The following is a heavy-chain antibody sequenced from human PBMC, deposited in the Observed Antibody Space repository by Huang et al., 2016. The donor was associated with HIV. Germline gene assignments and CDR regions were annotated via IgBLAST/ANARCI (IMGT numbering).Heavy chain of an antibody. CDR1: GGSFSGYY. CDR2: INHSGST. Sequence: QVQLQQWGPGLLKPSETLSLTCAVYGGSFSGYYWSWIRQPPGKGLEWIGEINHSGSTNYNPSLKSRVTISVDTSKNQFALKLSSVTAADTAVYYCARILMYYNSSGYGFDYWGQGTLVTVSS. CDR3: ARILMYYNSSGYGFDY. V-gene: IGHV4-34*01. J-gene: IGHJ4*02. D-gene: IGHD3-22*01.